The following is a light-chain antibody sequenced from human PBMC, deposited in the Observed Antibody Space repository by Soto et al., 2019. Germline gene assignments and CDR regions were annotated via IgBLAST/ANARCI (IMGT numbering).Light chain of an antibody. CDR3: QQYNSYWT. V-gene: IGKV1-5*03. CDR2: KAS. J-gene: IGKJ1*01. CDR1: QSISSW. Sequence: DIQMTQSPSTLSASVGDRVTITCRASQSISSWLAWYQQKPGKAPKLLIYKASSLESGVPSRFSGSGSGTEFTLTISSLHPDDFATYYCQQYNSYWTFGKGTKVDIK.